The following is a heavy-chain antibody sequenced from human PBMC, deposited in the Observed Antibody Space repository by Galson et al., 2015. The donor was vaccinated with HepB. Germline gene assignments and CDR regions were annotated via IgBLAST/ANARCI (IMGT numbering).Heavy chain of an antibody. CDR1: GFTFSNYG. J-gene: IGHJ5*02. CDR3: AKGGPGRITMMINRLLGFDP. V-gene: IGHV3-30*18. D-gene: IGHD3-22*01. CDR2: ISYDGSYK. Sequence: SLRLSCAASGFTFSNYGIHWVRQAPGKGLEWMAVISYDGSYKYHADSVKRRFTVSREYSRSKLYLPMNSLRAEDTPVYYCAKGGPGRITMMINRLLGFDPCGQGTLVTVSS.